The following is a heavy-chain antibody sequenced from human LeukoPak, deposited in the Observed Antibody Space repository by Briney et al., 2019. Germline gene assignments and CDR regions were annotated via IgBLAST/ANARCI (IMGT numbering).Heavy chain of an antibody. J-gene: IGHJ3*02. D-gene: IGHD2-2*01. CDR3: ATHCSSVSCSLATFDI. V-gene: IGHV3-23*01. CDR2: ISGSGGIT. Sequence: PGGSLRLSCAASGFTFSSYGLNWVRQAPGKGLEWVSVISGSGGITKYADSVKGRFSISRDNSKNTLYLRMNSLRAEDTAVYYCATHCSSVSCSLATFDIWGQGTMVTVSS. CDR1: GFTFSSYG.